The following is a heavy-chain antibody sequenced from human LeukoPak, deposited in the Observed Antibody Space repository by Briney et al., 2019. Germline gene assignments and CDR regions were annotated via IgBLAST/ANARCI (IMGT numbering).Heavy chain of an antibody. CDR3: ARTNILTGYYHFDY. CDR2: IIPIFGTA. V-gene: IGHV1-18*01. Sequence: GASVKVSCKASGYTFTSYGISWVRQAPGQGLEWMGGIIPIFGTANYAQKLQGRVTMTTDTSTSTAYMELRSLRSDDTAVYYCARTNILTGYYHFDYWGQGTLVTVSS. J-gene: IGHJ4*02. CDR1: GYTFTSYG. D-gene: IGHD3-9*01.